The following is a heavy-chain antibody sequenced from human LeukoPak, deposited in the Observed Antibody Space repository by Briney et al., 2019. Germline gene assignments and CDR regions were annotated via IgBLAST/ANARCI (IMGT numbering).Heavy chain of an antibody. D-gene: IGHD3-22*01. J-gene: IGHJ5*02. CDR3: ARLRDYYDSSGYLVFDP. Sequence: PSETLSLTCTVSGGSISSYYWSWIRQPPGKGLEWIGYIYYSGSTNYNPSLKSRVTISVDTSKNQFSLKLSFVTAADTAVYYCARLRDYYDSSGYLVFDPWGQGTLVTVSS. CDR1: GGSISSYY. CDR2: IYYSGST. V-gene: IGHV4-59*01.